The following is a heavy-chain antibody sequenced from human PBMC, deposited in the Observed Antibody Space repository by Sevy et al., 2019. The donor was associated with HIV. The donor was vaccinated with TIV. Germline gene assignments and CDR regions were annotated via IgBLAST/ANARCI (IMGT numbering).Heavy chain of an antibody. J-gene: IGHJ6*02. Sequence: GESLKISCKGSGYSFTSYWISWVRQMPGKGLEWMGRIDPSDSYTNYSPSFQGHVTISADKSISTAYLQWSSLKASDTAMYYCARLGSGPECTSCYYYGMDVWGQGTTVTVSS. V-gene: IGHV5-10-1*01. CDR1: GYSFTSYW. CDR3: ARLGSGPECTSCYYYGMDV. CDR2: IDPSDSYT. D-gene: IGHD2-2*01.